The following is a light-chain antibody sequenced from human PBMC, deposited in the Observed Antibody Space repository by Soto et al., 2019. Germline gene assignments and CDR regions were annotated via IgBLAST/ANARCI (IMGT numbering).Light chain of an antibody. CDR1: QDISFF. Sequence: DIQITQSPSSLAAGLGDKGTISCQSSQDISFFLSWFQQRPGKAPELLIYDASKLVPGVPSRFSGSGSGTYFSLTISSLQPEDIATYYCQQYDDLSPITFGQGTRLEIK. J-gene: IGKJ5*01. CDR3: QQYDDLSPIT. V-gene: IGKV1-33*01. CDR2: DAS.